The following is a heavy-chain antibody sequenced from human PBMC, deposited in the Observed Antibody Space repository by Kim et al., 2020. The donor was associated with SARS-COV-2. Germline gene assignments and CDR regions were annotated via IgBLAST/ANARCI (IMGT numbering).Heavy chain of an antibody. V-gene: IGHV4-39*07. Sequence: SETLSLTCTVSGGSISSSPYYWGWIRQPPGKGLEWIGSIHYTGSTYYNPSLKSRVTISVDTSKNQFSLKLTSVTAADTAVYYCARDIGVVGNFQHWGQGTPVTVSS. CDR2: IHYTGST. CDR3: ARDIGVVGNFQH. J-gene: IGHJ1*01. CDR1: GGSISSSPYY. D-gene: IGHD2-2*01.